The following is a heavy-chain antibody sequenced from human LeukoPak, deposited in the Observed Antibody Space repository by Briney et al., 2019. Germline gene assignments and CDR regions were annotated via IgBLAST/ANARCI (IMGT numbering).Heavy chain of an antibody. V-gene: IGHV3-7*01. J-gene: IGHJ3*02. CDR2: IKQDGSEK. CDR3: ARLTWLRENAFDI. D-gene: IGHD6-19*01. Sequence: PGRSLRLSCAASGFTFSSYWMSWVRQAPGKGLEWVANIKQDGSEKYYVDSVKGRFTISRDNAKNSLYLQMNSLRAEDTAVYYCARLTWLRENAFDIWGQGTMVTVSS. CDR1: GFTFSSYW.